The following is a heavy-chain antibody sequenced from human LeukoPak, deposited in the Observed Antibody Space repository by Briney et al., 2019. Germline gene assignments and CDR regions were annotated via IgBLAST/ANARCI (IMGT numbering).Heavy chain of an antibody. CDR1: GFTFGDYA. J-gene: IGHJ6*02. Sequence: PGGSLRLSRTASGFTFGDYAMSWFRQAPGKGLEWVGFIRSKAYGGTTEYAASVKGRFTISRGDSKSIAYLQMNSLKTEDAAVYYCTRVAQQQLVLGYYYYGMDVWGQGTTVTVSS. CDR2: IRSKAYGGTT. D-gene: IGHD6-13*01. V-gene: IGHV3-49*03. CDR3: TRVAQQQLVLGYYYYGMDV.